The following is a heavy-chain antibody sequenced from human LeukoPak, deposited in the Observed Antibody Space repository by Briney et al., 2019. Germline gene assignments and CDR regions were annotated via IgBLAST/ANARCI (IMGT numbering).Heavy chain of an antibody. J-gene: IGHJ4*02. D-gene: IGHD4-17*01. Sequence: SETLSLTCAVSGGSISSSNWWSWVRPPPGKGLEWIGEIYHSGSTNYNPSLKSRVTISVDKSKNQFSLKLSSVTAADTAVYYCARYDYGDQYFDYWGQGTLVTVSS. CDR1: GGSISSSNW. V-gene: IGHV4-4*02. CDR2: IYHSGST. CDR3: ARYDYGDQYFDY.